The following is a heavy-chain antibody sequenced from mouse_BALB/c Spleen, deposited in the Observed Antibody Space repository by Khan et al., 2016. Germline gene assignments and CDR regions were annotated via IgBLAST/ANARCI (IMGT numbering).Heavy chain of an antibody. CDR1: GYTFTNYG. CDR2: INTYTGEP. D-gene: IGHD2-3*01. V-gene: IGHV9-1*02. Sequence: QIQLVQSGPELKKPGGTVKISCKASGYTFTNYGMNWVKQAPGKGLKWMGWINTYTGEPTYADDFKGRFAFSLETSASTAYLQINNLKNEDMATYFCARRRGYLSAMDYWGQGTSVTVSS. CDR3: ARRRGYLSAMDY. J-gene: IGHJ4*01.